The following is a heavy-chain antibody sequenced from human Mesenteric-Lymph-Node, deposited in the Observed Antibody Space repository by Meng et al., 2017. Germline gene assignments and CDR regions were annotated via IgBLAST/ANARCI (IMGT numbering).Heavy chain of an antibody. V-gene: IGHV3-7*03. Sequence: GGSLRLSCAGSGFTFSGFWMSWVRQAPGKGLEWVANINQGGSDKYYMDSVKGRFTISRDNAESSLSLQMNSLRADDTAVYYCAKDGISPSSTWYYAFDVWGRGTMVTVSS. J-gene: IGHJ3*01. CDR2: INQGGSDK. CDR3: AKDGISPSSTWYYAFDV. CDR1: GFTFSGFW. D-gene: IGHD6-13*01.